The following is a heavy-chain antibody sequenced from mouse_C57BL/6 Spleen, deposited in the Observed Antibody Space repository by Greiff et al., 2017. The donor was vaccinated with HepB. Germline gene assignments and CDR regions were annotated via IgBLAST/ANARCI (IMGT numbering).Heavy chain of an antibody. CDR3: ARSYDYRYFDV. D-gene: IGHD2-3*01. Sequence: VQLQQSGPELVKPGASVKISCKASGYAFSSSWMNWVKQRPGKGLEWIGRIYPGDGDTNYNGKFKGKATLTADKSSSTAYMQLSSLTSEDSAVYFCARSYDYRYFDVWGTGTTVTVSS. CDR1: GYAFSSSW. V-gene: IGHV1-82*01. J-gene: IGHJ1*03. CDR2: IYPGDGDT.